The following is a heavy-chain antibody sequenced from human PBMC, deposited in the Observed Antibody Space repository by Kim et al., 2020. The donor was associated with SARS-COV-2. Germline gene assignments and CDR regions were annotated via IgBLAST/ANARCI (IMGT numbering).Heavy chain of an antibody. Sequence: GGSLRLSCAASGFTFSSYWMSWVRQAPGKGLEWVANIKQDGSEKYYVDSVKGRFTISRDNAKNSLYLQMNSLRAEDTAVYYCARVMGQLPRAFDIWGQGTMVTVSS. CDR1: GFTFSSYW. V-gene: IGHV3-7*04. D-gene: IGHD2-2*01. CDR2: IKQDGSEK. J-gene: IGHJ3*02. CDR3: ARVMGQLPRAFDI.